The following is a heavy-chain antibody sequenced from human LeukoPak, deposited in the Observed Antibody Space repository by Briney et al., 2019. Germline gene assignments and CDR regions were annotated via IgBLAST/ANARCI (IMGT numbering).Heavy chain of an antibody. D-gene: IGHD3-22*01. CDR2: TYYRSKWYN. Sequence: SQTLTLTCAISGDSVSNNRAAWNWIRQSPSRGLEWLGRTYYRSKWYNDYAVSVKSRITINPDTSKNQFSLQLNSVTPEDTAVYYCARDRDYESSGLVDWGLGTLVTVSS. CDR3: ARDRDYESSGLVD. CDR1: GDSVSNNRAA. V-gene: IGHV6-1*01. J-gene: IGHJ4*02.